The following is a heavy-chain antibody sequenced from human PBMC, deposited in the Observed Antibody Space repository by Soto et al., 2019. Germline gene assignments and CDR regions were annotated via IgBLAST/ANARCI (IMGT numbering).Heavy chain of an antibody. CDR3: ARDMTRTVVPYFDF. D-gene: IGHD1-7*01. V-gene: IGHV1-69*06. Sequence: QVQLVQSGAEVKKPGSSVKVSCKASGGTFSNYVVNWVRQAPGQGLEWMGRIIPISGAANYAQKFHGRVTITADKSTSTSYMELISLRSEDTAVYYCARDMTRTVVPYFDFWGQGTLVTVSS. CDR2: IIPISGAA. J-gene: IGHJ4*02. CDR1: GGTFSNYV.